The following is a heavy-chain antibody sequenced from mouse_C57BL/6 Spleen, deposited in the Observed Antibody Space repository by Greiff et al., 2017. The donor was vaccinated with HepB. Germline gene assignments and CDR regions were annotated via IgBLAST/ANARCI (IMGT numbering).Heavy chain of an antibody. CDR3: ARKGDYYGSIYYFDY. Sequence: QVHVKQSGAELVRPGTSVKVSCKASGYAFTNYLIEWVKQRPGQGLEWIGVINPGSGGTKYNEKFKGKATLTADKSSSIAYMQLSSLTSEDSAVYFCARKGDYYGSIYYFDYWGQGTTLTVSS. CDR2: INPGSGGT. CDR1: GYAFTNYL. V-gene: IGHV1-54*01. J-gene: IGHJ2*01. D-gene: IGHD1-1*01.